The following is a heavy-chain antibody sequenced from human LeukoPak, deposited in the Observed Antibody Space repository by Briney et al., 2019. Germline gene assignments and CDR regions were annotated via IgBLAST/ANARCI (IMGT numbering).Heavy chain of an antibody. Sequence: GGSLRLSCAASGFTFSSYAMSWVRQAPGKGLEWVSVISGSGGSTYYADSVKGRFTISRDNSKNTLYLQMNSLRAEDTAVYYCAISHYYDFWSGYSIGWGQGTLVTVSS. CDR2: ISGSGGST. CDR1: GFTFSSYA. J-gene: IGHJ4*02. CDR3: AISHYYDFWSGYSIG. D-gene: IGHD3-3*01. V-gene: IGHV3-23*01.